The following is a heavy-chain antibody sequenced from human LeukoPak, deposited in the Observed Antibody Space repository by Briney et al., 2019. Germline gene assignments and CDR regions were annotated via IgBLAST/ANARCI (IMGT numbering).Heavy chain of an antibody. J-gene: IGHJ4*02. Sequence: SETLSLTCTVSGGYISNYYWSWIRQPPGKGLEWIGYIFYRGSTNYSPSLRSRVTISVDTSKNQFSLRLSSVTAADTAVYYCARLGYTGSDPSHFDYWGQGTLVTVSS. D-gene: IGHD5-12*01. CDR3: ARLGYTGSDPSHFDY. CDR1: GGYISNYY. CDR2: IFYRGST. V-gene: IGHV4-59*12.